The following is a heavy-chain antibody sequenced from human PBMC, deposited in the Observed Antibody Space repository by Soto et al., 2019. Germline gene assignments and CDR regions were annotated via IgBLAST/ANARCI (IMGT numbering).Heavy chain of an antibody. J-gene: IGHJ4*02. V-gene: IGHV1-69*08. CDR2: SSPNIGNT. CDR1: GGTFSSYT. Sequence: GASVKVSCKASGGTFSSYTISWVRQAPGQGLEWMGWSSPNIGNTNYAQKLQGRDTITADTSTSTAYMELSSLRSDDTAVYYCARDLYCTNGVCYPSPYYFDYWGQGTLVTVSS. CDR3: ARDLYCTNGVCYPSPYYFDY. D-gene: IGHD2-8*01.